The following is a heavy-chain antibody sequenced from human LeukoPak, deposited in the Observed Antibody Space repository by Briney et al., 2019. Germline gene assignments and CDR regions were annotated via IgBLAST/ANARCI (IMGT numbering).Heavy chain of an antibody. CDR2: INQDGSEK. CDR1: GFTFSSYW. D-gene: IGHD6-19*01. J-gene: IGHJ5*02. V-gene: IGHV3-7*04. CDR3: AREIPVAGKRSWFDP. Sequence: GGSLRLSCAASGFTFSSYWMSWVRQAPGKGLECVANINQDGSEKNYVDSVKGRFSVSRDNAKNSLFLYINSLRVEDTAIYYCAREIPVAGKRSWFDPWGQGTLVTVSS.